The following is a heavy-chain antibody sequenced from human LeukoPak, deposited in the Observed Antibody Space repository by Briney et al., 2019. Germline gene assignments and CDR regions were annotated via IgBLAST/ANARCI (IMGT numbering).Heavy chain of an antibody. D-gene: IGHD6-13*01. J-gene: IGHJ4*02. CDR1: GFTFSSYA. Sequence: KPGGSLRLSCAASGFTFSSYAMSWVRQAPGKGLEWIGSIYHSGSTYYNPSLKSRVTISVDTSKNQFSLKLSSVTAADTAVYYCARPSYKAAARLDYWGQGTLVTVSS. CDR3: ARPSYKAAARLDY. CDR2: IYHSGST. V-gene: IGHV4-38-2*01.